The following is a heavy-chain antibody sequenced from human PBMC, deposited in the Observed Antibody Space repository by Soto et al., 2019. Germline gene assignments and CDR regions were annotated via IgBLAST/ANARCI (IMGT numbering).Heavy chain of an antibody. CDR3: ARDKGDYDFWGSHYYAMDV. Sequence: QVQLVESGGGVVQPGRSLRLSCAASGFTFSRSTMHWVRQAPGKGLEWVAVIPYDGSKKYYADSVKGRLTISRDNSKNTLYVQMNSLREEDTGTYYCARDKGDYDFWGSHYYAMDVWGQGTTVTVSS. J-gene: IGHJ6*02. CDR2: IPYDGSKK. CDR1: GFTFSRST. V-gene: IGHV3-30*01. D-gene: IGHD3-3*01.